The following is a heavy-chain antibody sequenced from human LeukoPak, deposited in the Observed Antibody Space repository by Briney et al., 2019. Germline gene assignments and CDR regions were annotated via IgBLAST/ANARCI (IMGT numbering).Heavy chain of an antibody. J-gene: IGHJ4*02. CDR3: AKLKRVGIAPFDD. V-gene: IGHV3-23*01. Sequence: PGGSLRLSCAASGFTFSHFAMSWVRQAPGKGRHWVSTISGSGNKTYDADSVKGRFAISRDNSKNTLYLQMTGLRAEDTAVYYCAKLKRVGIAPFDDWGQGILVTVSS. D-gene: IGHD3-10*01. CDR1: GFTFSHFA. CDR2: ISGSGNKT.